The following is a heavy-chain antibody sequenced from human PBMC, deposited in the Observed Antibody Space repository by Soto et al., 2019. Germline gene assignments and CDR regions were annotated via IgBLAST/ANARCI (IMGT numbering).Heavy chain of an antibody. CDR2: VYWDDSK. CDR1: GFSLSTRDVG. V-gene: IGHV2-5*02. J-gene: IGHJ4*02. D-gene: IGHD2-2*01. Sequence: QITLNESGPTLVKPTQTLTLTCTFSGFSLSTRDVGVGWIRQPPGEALEWLGVVYWDDSKTYSPSLESRLTITKDTSKNQVVLRMTKRAPVATATYYCAHCRGGVASFWGQGTLVTVSS. CDR3: AHCRGGVASF.